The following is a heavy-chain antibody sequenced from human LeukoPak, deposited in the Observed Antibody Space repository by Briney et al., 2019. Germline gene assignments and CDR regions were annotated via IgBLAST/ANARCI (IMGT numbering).Heavy chain of an antibody. V-gene: IGHV4-61*01. J-gene: IGHJ4*02. CDR3: ARGSGAFDY. D-gene: IGHD4/OR15-4a*01. CDR2: IFYSEST. Sequence: SETLSLTCTVSGGSISSSSHYWSWVRQPPEKGLEWIGYIFYSESTNYNPSLKSRVTMSVDTSKNQFSLKLSSVTAADTAVYYCARGSGAFDYWGQGTLVTVSS. CDR1: GGSISSSSHY.